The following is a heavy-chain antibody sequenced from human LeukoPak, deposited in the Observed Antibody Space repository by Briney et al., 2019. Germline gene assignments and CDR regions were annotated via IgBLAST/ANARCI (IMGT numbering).Heavy chain of an antibody. J-gene: IGHJ4*02. V-gene: IGHV1-18*04. CDR1: GYTFTGYY. CDR2: ISAYNGNT. CDR3: ARGPYSSSSGNIDY. Sequence: ASVKVSCKASGYTFTGYYMHWVRQAPGQGLEWMGWISAYNGNTNYAQTLQGRVTMTTDTSTSTAYMELRSLRSDDTAVYYCARGPYSSSSGNIDYWGQGTLVTVSS. D-gene: IGHD6-6*01.